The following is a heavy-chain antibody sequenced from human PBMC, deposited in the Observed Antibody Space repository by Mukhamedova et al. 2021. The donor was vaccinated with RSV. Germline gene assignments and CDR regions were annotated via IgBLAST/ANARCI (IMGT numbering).Heavy chain of an antibody. CDR2: INTFDGTA. D-gene: IGHD3-16*01. Sequence: GLEWMGRINTFDGTANNARRFLGRVSMTRDTSTSTVYMEMSSLRFEDTAMYYCTIYDSVSGFDNWGQGTKVTVSS. V-gene: IGHV1-46*01. J-gene: IGHJ3*02. CDR3: TIYDSVSGFDN.